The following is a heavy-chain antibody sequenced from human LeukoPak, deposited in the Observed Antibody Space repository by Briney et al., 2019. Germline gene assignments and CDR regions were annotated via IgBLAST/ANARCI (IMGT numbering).Heavy chain of an antibody. D-gene: IGHD4-17*01. CDR1: GGSISSSTDF. J-gene: IGHJ4*02. Sequence: SETLSLTCTVSGGSISSSTDFWGWIRQPPGKGLEWIGTIYKTGRTYYNPSLKSRVTVSVDTSKNQFSLNLSSVTAADTAVYYCARHGNDYADFDCWGQGTLVTVSS. V-gene: IGHV4-39*01. CDR3: ARHGNDYADFDC. CDR2: IYKTGRT.